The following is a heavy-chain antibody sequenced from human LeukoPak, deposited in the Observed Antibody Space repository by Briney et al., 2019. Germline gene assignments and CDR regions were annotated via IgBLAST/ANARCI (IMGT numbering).Heavy chain of an antibody. CDR3: ARYCSSTSCYPFP. D-gene: IGHD2-2*01. V-gene: IGHV1-8*01. Sequence: ASVKVTCQASGYTFTSYDINWVRQATGQGLEWMGWMNPNSGNTGYAQKFQGRVTMTRNTSISTAYMELSSLRSEDTAVYYCARYCSSTSCYPFPWGQGTLVSVSS. CDR2: MNPNSGNT. J-gene: IGHJ5*02. CDR1: GYTFTSYD.